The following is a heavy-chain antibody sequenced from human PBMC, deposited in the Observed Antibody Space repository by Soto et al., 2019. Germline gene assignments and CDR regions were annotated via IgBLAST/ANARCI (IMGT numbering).Heavy chain of an antibody. CDR1: GFTFSSYG. Sequence: GGSLRLSCAASGFTFSSYGMHWVRQAPGKGLEWVAVISYDGSNKYYADSVKGRFTISRDNSKNTLYLQMNSLRAEDTAVYYCAKDIFAWELYYYYGMDVWGQGTTVTVSS. D-gene: IGHD3-3*01. V-gene: IGHV3-30*18. CDR2: ISYDGSNK. J-gene: IGHJ6*02. CDR3: AKDIFAWELYYYYGMDV.